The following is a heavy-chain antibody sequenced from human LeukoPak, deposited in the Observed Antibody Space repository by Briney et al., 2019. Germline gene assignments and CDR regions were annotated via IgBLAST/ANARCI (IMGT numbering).Heavy chain of an antibody. CDR3: AREARGYSGYDYGDY. Sequence: PGGSLRLSCAASGFTFSSYSMNWVRQAPGKGLEWASSISSSSSYIYYADSVKGRFTISRDNAKNSVYLQMNSLRAEDTAVYYCAREARGYSGYDYGDYWGQGTLVTVSS. CDR1: GFTFSSYS. V-gene: IGHV3-21*01. D-gene: IGHD5-12*01. J-gene: IGHJ4*02. CDR2: ISSSSSYI.